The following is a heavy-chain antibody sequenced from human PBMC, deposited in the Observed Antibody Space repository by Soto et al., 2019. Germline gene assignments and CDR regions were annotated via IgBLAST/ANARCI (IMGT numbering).Heavy chain of an antibody. CDR3: ARAHYGDYGYGMDV. Sequence: QLQLQESGSGLVKPSQTLSLTCAVSGGSISSGGYSWSWIRQPPGKGLEWIGYIYHSGSTYYNPALKGRVTISVDRSKTQFSLKLSSVTAADTAVYYCARAHYGDYGYGMDVWGQGTTVTVSS. D-gene: IGHD4-17*01. CDR2: IYHSGST. CDR1: GGSISSGGYS. V-gene: IGHV4-30-2*01. J-gene: IGHJ6*02.